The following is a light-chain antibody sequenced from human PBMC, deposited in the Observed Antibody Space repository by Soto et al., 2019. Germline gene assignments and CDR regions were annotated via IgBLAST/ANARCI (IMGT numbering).Light chain of an antibody. V-gene: IGLV3-21*02. CDR2: DDS. CDR3: QVWDSSSDHHVV. Sequence: SYVVTQPPSVSVAPGQTATIPCGGDNIGSKSVHWYQQKPAQAPVLVVHDDSDRPSGIPERFSGSNSGNTATLTISRVEAGDEADYFCQVWDSSSDHHVVFGGGTKLTVL. J-gene: IGLJ2*01. CDR1: NIGSKS.